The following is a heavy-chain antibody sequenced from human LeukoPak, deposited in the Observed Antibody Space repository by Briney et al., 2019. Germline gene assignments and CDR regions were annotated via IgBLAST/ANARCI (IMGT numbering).Heavy chain of an antibody. J-gene: IGHJ4*02. CDR3: ASYYYDSSGYYEPDD. CDR1: GFNVSSNY. CDR2: IKQDGSEK. D-gene: IGHD3-22*01. Sequence: PGGSLRLSCAASGFNVSSNYMSWVRQAPGKGLEWVANIKQDGSEKYYVDSVKGRFTIYRDNAKRSLNLQMNSLRAEDTAVYYCASYYYDSSGYYEPDDWGQGTLVTVSS. V-gene: IGHV3-7*02.